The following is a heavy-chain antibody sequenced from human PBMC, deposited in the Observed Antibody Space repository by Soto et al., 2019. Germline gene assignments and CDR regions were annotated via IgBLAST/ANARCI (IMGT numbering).Heavy chain of an antibody. J-gene: IGHJ5*02. V-gene: IGHV1-2*04. CDR2: INPNSGGT. CDR1: GYTFTGYY. Sequence: ASVKVSCKASGYTFTGYYMHWVRQAPGQGLEWMGWINPNSGGTNYAQKFQGWVTMTRDTSISTAYMELSRLRSDDTAVYYCARGGNLNPDYGDYLDWFDPWGQGTLVTVSS. CDR3: ARGGNLNPDYGDYLDWFDP. D-gene: IGHD4-17*01.